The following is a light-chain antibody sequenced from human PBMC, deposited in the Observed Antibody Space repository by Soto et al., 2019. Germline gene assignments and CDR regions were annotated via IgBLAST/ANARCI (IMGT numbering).Light chain of an antibody. V-gene: IGKV1-27*01. CDR2: AAS. CDR3: QKYNSALWT. Sequence: DIQMTQSPSSLSASVGDRVTITCRASQGISNYLAWYQQKPGKVPKLLIYAASTIQSGVPSRFSGSGSGTDFSLTISSLQPEDVATYYCQKYNSALWTFGQGTKVEIQ. J-gene: IGKJ1*01. CDR1: QGISNY.